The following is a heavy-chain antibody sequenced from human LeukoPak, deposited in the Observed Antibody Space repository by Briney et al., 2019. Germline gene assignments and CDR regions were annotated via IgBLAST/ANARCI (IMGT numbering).Heavy chain of an antibody. Sequence: SETLSLTCTVSGDSISSGGYYWSWIRQLPGKGLEWIGYIYHSGSTYYNPSLESRLTISIDTSKNQFSLKLSSVTAADTAVYYCARGDYYDSSGYYPAFDIWGQGTMVTVSS. CDR1: GDSISSGGYY. CDR3: ARGDYYDSSGYYPAFDI. D-gene: IGHD3-22*01. J-gene: IGHJ3*02. CDR2: IYHSGST. V-gene: IGHV4-31*03.